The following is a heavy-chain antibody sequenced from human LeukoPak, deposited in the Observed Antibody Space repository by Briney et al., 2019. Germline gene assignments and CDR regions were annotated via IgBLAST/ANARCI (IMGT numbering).Heavy chain of an antibody. CDR2: IYSSVST. D-gene: IGHD1-26*01. CDR3: AYSGSYGHLGY. CDR1: GGSISSNAYY. Sequence: PSETLSLTCTVSGGSISSNAYYWAWIRQPPGKGLEWIGSIYSSVSTYYNPSLKSRVTISVDTSKDQFSLRLSSVTAADTALYYCAYSGSYGHLGYWGQGIPVTVSS. J-gene: IGHJ4*02. V-gene: IGHV4-39*01.